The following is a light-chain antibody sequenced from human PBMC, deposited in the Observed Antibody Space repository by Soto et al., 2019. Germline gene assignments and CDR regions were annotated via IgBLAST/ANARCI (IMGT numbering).Light chain of an antibody. CDR2: KGS. CDR3: QSADSSGSYV. V-gene: IGLV3-25*02. Sequence: SYELTQPPSVSVSPGQTARITCSGDELPKQYAYWYQQKPGQAPVLVIYKGSERPSGIPERFSGSSSGTTVTLTISGAQPEDEADYYCQSADSSGSYVFGTGTKVTVL. CDR1: ELPKQY. J-gene: IGLJ1*01.